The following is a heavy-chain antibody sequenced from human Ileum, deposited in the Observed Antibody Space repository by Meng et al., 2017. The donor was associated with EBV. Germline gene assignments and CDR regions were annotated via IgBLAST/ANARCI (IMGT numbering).Heavy chain of an antibody. J-gene: IGHJ4*02. V-gene: IGHV4-30-4*01. CDR3: DTCPYSGSALPFLVY. CDR2: IDYSWST. Sequence: RQEPGPVLDEPSHAFLLTFPVPGASCNTPDYFWSWIRQPPEKGREWIGYIDYSWSTYYNPSLTSRVSISGDTSNEQYSLKFTSVTAADAAVYYCDTCPYSGSALPFLVYWCQGSLVTVSS. D-gene: IGHD1-26*01. CDR1: GASCNTPDYF.